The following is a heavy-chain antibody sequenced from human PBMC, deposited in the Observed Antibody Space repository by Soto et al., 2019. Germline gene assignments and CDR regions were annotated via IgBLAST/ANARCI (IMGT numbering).Heavy chain of an antibody. V-gene: IGHV1-69*01. D-gene: IGHD3-22*01. J-gene: IGHJ3*01. CDR3: ARVLKGYYDSSGYAFDL. CDR2: IIPIFGTA. CDR1: GGTFSSYA. Sequence: QVQLVQSGAEVKKPGSSVKVSCKASGGTFSSYAISWVRQAPGQGLEWMGGIIPIFGTANYAQKFQGRVTITADESTSTAYMELSSLRSEDTAVYYCARVLKGYYDSSGYAFDLWGQGTMVTVSS.